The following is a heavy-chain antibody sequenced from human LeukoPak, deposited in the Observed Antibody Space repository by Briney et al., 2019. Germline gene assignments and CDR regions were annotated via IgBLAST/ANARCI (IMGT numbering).Heavy chain of an antibody. CDR1: GGSISTGGYY. D-gene: IGHD6-6*01. Sequence: SETLSLTCTVSGGSISTGGYYWSWIRQHPGKGLEWIGHIYYSGTSFYNPSLTSRVTISVDTSKNQFSLKLTSVNDADTAVYYCARIERSSYSLGFDYWGQGTLVTVSS. CDR3: ARIERSSYSLGFDY. V-gene: IGHV4-31*03. CDR2: IYYSGTS. J-gene: IGHJ4*02.